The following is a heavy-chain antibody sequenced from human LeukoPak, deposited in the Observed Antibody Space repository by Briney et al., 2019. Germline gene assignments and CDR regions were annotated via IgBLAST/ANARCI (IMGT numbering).Heavy chain of an antibody. D-gene: IGHD5-18*01. J-gene: IGHJ6*02. CDR1: GFTFNSYS. Sequence: GGSLRLSCAASGFTFNSYSINWVRQAPGKGLEWISYISSSSSVFYADSVKGRFTISRDNAKNSLYLRMSSLRDDDTAVYFCARSSLLHSNAMDVWGQGTTVTVSS. CDR3: ARSSLLHSNAMDV. V-gene: IGHV3-48*02. CDR2: ISSSSSV.